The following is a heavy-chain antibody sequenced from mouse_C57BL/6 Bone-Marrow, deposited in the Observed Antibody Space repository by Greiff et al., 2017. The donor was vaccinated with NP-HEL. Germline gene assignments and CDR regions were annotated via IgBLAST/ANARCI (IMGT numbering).Heavy chain of an antibody. CDR3: ARRGPYYGPYYFDY. CDR2: IDPSDSYT. D-gene: IGHD1-2*01. CDR1: GYTFTSYW. Sequence: QVQLQQPGAELVMPGASVKLSCKASGYTFTSYWMPWVKQRPGQGLEWIGEIDPSDSYTNYNQKFKGKSTLTVDKSSSTAYMQRSSLTSEDSAVYYGARRGPYYGPYYFDYWGQGTTLTVSS. V-gene: IGHV1-69*01. J-gene: IGHJ2*01.